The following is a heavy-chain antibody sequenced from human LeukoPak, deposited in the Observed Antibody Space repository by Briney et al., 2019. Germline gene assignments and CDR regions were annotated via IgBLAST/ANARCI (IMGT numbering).Heavy chain of an antibody. Sequence: GGSLRLSCAASAFTFSSYAMSWVRQAPGKGLEWVSAISRSGGSTYYADSVKGRFTISRDNSKNTLYLQMNSLRAEDTAVYYCAKVIAAAGISYWGQGTLVTVSS. V-gene: IGHV3-23*01. D-gene: IGHD6-13*01. J-gene: IGHJ4*02. CDR2: ISRSGGST. CDR3: AKVIAAAGISY. CDR1: AFTFSSYA.